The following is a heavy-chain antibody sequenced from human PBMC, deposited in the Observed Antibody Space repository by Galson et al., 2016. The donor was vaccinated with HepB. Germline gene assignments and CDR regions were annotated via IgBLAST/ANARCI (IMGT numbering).Heavy chain of an antibody. CDR1: GFSLTTNVG. V-gene: IGHV2-5*02. CDR3: AHRRESVVVLGGWFDS. CDR2: IYWDDDK. D-gene: IGHD3-22*01. J-gene: IGHJ5*01. Sequence: PALVKPTQTLTLTCTFSGFSLTTNVGVGWIRQLPGKALEWLAMIYWDDDKRYSPSLKSRLSVTKDTSKNQVVFTMSNMDPADTATYYCAHRRESVVVLGGWFDSWGQGILVTVSS.